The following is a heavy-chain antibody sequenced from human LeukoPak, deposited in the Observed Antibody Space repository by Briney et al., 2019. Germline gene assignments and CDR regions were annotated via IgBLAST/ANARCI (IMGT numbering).Heavy chain of an antibody. J-gene: IGHJ3*02. V-gene: IGHV5-51*01. CDR2: IYPGDSDT. CDR3: AINARLIAAAGYDAFDI. D-gene: IGHD6-13*01. Sequence: KNGESLKISCKGSGYSFTNYWIGWVRQMPGKGLEWMGIIYPGDSDTRYSPSFQGQVTISADKSISTAYLQWSSLKASDTAMYYCAINARLIAAAGYDAFDIWGQGTMVTVSS. CDR1: GYSFTNYW.